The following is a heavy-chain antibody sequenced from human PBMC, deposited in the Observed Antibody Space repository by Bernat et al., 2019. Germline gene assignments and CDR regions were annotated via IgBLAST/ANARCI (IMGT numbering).Heavy chain of an antibody. CDR3: ARDGIAVADY. J-gene: IGHJ4*02. CDR2: IWYDGSNK. D-gene: IGHD6-19*01. Sequence: QVQLVESGGGVVQPGRSLRLSCAASGFTFSSYGMHWVRQAPGKGLEWVAVIWYDGSNKYYADSVKDRFTISRDNSKNTLYLQMNSLRAEDTAVYYCARDGIAVADYWGQGALVTVSS. CDR1: GFTFSSYG. V-gene: IGHV3-33*01.